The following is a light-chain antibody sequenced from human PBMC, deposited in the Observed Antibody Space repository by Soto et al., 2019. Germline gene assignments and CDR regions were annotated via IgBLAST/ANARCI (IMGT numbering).Light chain of an antibody. J-gene: IGLJ1*01. Sequence: QSVLTQPPSASGAPGQSVTISCTGTSSDVGGYSYVSWYQQHPGKAPKLMIFEVTKRPSGVPDRFSGSKSGNTASLTVSRLQAGHEADYYCIAYAGDNKYVFGPGTKLAVL. V-gene: IGLV2-8*01. CDR3: IAYAGDNKYV. CDR2: EVT. CDR1: SSDVGGYSY.